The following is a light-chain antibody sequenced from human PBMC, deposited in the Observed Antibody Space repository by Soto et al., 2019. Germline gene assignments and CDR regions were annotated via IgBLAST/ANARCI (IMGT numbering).Light chain of an antibody. Sequence: QSVLTQPPSASGTPGQRVTVSCSGSTSNIGSNTVSWYQQVPGTAPKLLIYSNKQRPSGVPDRFSGSKSGASASLAISGLQSDDEADYYCALWDDSLNGPVFGGGTKVTVL. V-gene: IGLV1-44*01. CDR3: ALWDDSLNGPV. CDR1: TSNIGSNT. CDR2: SNK. J-gene: IGLJ3*02.